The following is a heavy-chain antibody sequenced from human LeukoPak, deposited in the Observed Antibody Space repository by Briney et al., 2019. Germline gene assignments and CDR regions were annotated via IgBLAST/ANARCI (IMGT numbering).Heavy chain of an antibody. CDR3: AKGFLSDYGDYEGYYFDY. CDR2: TYYSGST. CDR1: GGSISSSSYY. V-gene: IGHV4-39*01. J-gene: IGHJ4*02. Sequence: SETLSLTCTVSGGSISSSSYYWGWIRQPPGKGLEWIGSTYYSGSTYYNPSLKSRVTISVDTSKNQFSLKLSSVTAADTAVYYCAKGFLSDYGDYEGYYFDYWGQGTLVTVSS. D-gene: IGHD4-17*01.